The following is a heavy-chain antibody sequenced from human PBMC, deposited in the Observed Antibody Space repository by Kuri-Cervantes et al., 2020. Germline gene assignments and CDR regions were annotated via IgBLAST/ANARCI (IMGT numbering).Heavy chain of an antibody. V-gene: IGHV4-4*02. D-gene: IGHD2-2*01. CDR3: ARVLGYCSSTSCRYYYMDV. Sequence: SETLSLTCGVSGASISSSDWWSWVRQAPGKGLEWIGEISHSGTTNYNPSLKSRVTISVDTSKNQFSLKLSPVTAADTAVYYCARVLGYCSSTSCRYYYMDVWGKGTTVTVSS. CDR1: GASISSSDW. CDR2: ISHSGTT. J-gene: IGHJ6*03.